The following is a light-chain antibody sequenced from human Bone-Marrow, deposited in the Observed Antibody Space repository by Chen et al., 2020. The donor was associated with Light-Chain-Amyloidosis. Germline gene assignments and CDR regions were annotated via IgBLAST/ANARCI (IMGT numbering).Light chain of an antibody. CDR1: DLPTKY. V-gene: IGLV3-25*03. CDR3: QSADSSGTYKVI. Sequence: YELTQPPSGSVSPGQTARITCSGDDLPTKYAYWYQQKAGQAPVLVITRDTERPSGISERYAGSSAGTTSTLTSRGVQAEDEADYHCQSADSSGTYKVIFGGGTKLTVL. CDR2: RDT. J-gene: IGLJ2*01.